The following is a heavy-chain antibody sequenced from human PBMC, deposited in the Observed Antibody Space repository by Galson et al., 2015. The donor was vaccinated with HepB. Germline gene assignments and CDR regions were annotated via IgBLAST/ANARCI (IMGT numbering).Heavy chain of an antibody. Sequence: SVKVSCKASGGTFSSYAISWVRQAPGQGLEWMGGIIPILGIANYAQKFQGRVTITADKSTSTAYMELSSLRSEDTAVYYCARSPYYYGSGIGYYYYYMDVWGKGTTVTVSS. CDR1: GGTFSSYA. D-gene: IGHD3-10*01. CDR3: ARSPYYYGSGIGYYYYYMDV. CDR2: IIPILGIA. J-gene: IGHJ6*03. V-gene: IGHV1-69*10.